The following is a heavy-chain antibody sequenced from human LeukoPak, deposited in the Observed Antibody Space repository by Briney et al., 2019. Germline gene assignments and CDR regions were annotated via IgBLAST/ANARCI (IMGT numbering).Heavy chain of an antibody. CDR1: GFTFSAYS. D-gene: IGHD6-6*01. CDR2: IFYTTSYI. Sequence: PGGSLRLSCAASGFTFSAYSMNWVRQAPGKGLEWVSAIFYTTSYIYYADSVKGRFTISRDNSKDTLYLQMNSLRAEDTAVYYCAKVGRSIAARWGFDYWGQGTLVTVSS. J-gene: IGHJ4*02. CDR3: AKVGRSIAARWGFDY. V-gene: IGHV3-21*04.